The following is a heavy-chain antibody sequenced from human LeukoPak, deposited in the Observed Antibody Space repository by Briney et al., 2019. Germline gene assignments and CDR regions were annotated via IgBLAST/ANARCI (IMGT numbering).Heavy chain of an antibody. CDR1: GFTFSNYA. CDR3: AKRRGYISDDMDV. CDR2: ISGSGAST. J-gene: IGHJ6*02. Sequence: GGSLRLSCAASGFTFSNYAMSWARQAPGKGLEWVSSISGSGASTYYADSVKGRFPISRDNSKTTLYLQMNSLRAEDTAVYYCAKRRGYISDDMDVWGRGTTITVSS. V-gene: IGHV3-23*01. D-gene: IGHD5-18*01.